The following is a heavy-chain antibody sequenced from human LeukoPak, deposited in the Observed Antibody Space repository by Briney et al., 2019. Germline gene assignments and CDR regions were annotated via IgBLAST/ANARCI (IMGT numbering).Heavy chain of an antibody. D-gene: IGHD2-15*01. Sequence: GGSLRLSCAASGFTFSSYWMSWVRQAPGKGLEWVANIKQDGSEKYYVDSVKGRFTISRDNAKNSLYLQMNSLRAEDTAVYYCARPAPLYCSGGSCYGYYGMDVWGQGTTVTVSS. V-gene: IGHV3-7*01. CDR2: IKQDGSEK. CDR3: ARPAPLYCSGGSCYGYYGMDV. J-gene: IGHJ6*02. CDR1: GFTFSSYW.